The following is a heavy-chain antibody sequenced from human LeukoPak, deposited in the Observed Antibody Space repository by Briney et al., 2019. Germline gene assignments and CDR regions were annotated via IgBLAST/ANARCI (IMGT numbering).Heavy chain of an antibody. CDR2: ISYDGSSK. D-gene: IGHD2/OR15-2a*01. CDR1: GFTFSTYA. V-gene: IGHV3-30*04. J-gene: IGHJ4*02. Sequence: GRSLRLSCAASGFTFSTYAMHWVRQAPGKGMEWVAVISYDGSSKYYADSVKGGFTIYRENSKNTLYLQINSLRSEDTAVYYCVRARERRTFFIWGQGTLVTVSS. CDR3: VRARERRTFFI.